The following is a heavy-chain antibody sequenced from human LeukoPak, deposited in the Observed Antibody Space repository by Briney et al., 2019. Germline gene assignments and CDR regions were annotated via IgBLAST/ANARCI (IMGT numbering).Heavy chain of an antibody. CDR3: ASDLGRYDYNDY. V-gene: IGHV3-74*01. D-gene: IGHD3-16*01. CDR2: INSDGSST. CDR1: EFTFSIYW. Sequence: GGSLRLSCAASEFTFSIYWMHWVRQAPGKGLERVSRINSDGSSTSYADSVKGRFTISRDNAKNMLYLQMNNLRAEDTAVYYCASDLGRYDYNDYWGQGTLVTVSS. J-gene: IGHJ4*02.